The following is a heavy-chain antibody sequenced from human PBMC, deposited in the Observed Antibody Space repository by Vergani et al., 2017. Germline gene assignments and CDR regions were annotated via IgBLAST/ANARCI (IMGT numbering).Heavy chain of an antibody. D-gene: IGHD3-22*01. CDR1: GGSISSGGYY. CDR2: IYYSGST. J-gene: IGHJ4*02. Sequence: QVQLQESGPGLVKPSQPLSLTCTVPGGSISSGGYYWSWIRQHPGKGLEWIGYIYYSGSTYYNPSLKSRVTIPVDTSKNQFSLKLSSVTAADTAVYYCARGSAHYYDSSGPPDYWGQGTLVTVSS. CDR3: ARGSAHYYDSSGPPDY. V-gene: IGHV4-31*03.